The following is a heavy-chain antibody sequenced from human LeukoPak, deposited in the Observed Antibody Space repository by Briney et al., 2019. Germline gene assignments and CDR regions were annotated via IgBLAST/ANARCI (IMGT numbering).Heavy chain of an antibody. CDR1: GYTFTSYY. CDR2: INPSGGST. D-gene: IGHD3-10*01. J-gene: IGHJ6*04. Sequence: ASVKVSCKASGYTFTSYYMHWVRQAPGQGLEWMGIINPSGGSTSYAQKFQGRVTMTRDTSTSTVYMELSSLRSEDTAVYYCAREGLLLWFGELLDYYYGMDVWGKGTTVTVPS. V-gene: IGHV1-46*01. CDR3: AREGLLLWFGELLDYYYGMDV.